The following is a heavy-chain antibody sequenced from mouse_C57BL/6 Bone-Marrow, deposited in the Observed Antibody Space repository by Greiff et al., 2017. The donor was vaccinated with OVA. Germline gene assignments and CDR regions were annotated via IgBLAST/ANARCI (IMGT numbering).Heavy chain of an antibody. CDR1: GYTFTSYW. CDR3: ATTGLYWYFDV. J-gene: IGHJ1*03. CDR2: IDPSDSYT. D-gene: IGHD4-1*02. V-gene: IGHV1-59*01. Sequence: QVQLQQPGAELVRPGTSVKLSCKASGYTFTSYWMPWVKQRPGQGLEWIGVIDPSDSYTNYNQKFKGKATLTVDTSSSTAYMQLSSLTSEDSAVYYCATTGLYWYFDVWGTGTTVTVSS.